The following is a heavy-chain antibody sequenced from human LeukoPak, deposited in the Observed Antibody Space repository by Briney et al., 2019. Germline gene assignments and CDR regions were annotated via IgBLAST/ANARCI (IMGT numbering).Heavy chain of an antibody. CDR1: GYTSTSYG. J-gene: IGHJ5*02. D-gene: IGHD3-16*01. CDR3: ARDGMITFGGVITNWFDP. Sequence: ASVKVSCKASGYTSTSYGISWVRQAPGQGLEWMGWISAYNGNTNYAQKLQGRVTMTTDTSTSTAYMELRSLRSDDTAVYYCARDGMITFGGVITNWFDPWGQGTLVTVSS. CDR2: ISAYNGNT. V-gene: IGHV1-18*01.